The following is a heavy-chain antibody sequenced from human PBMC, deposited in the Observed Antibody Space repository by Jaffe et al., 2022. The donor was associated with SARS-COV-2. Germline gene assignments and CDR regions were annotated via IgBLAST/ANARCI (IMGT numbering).Heavy chain of an antibody. CDR3: AGGWFNSTWYELGVDY. D-gene: IGHD6-13*01. CDR2: IYRGGTT. Sequence: EVQLVETGGGLIQPGGSLRLSCAASGFTVSSNYMSWVRQAPGKGLEWVSLIYRGGTTFYADSVKGRFTISRDNSKNTLYLQMNSLRAEDTAVYYCAGGWFNSTWYELGVDYWGQGTLVAVSS. V-gene: IGHV3-53*02. J-gene: IGHJ4*02. CDR1: GFTVSSNY.